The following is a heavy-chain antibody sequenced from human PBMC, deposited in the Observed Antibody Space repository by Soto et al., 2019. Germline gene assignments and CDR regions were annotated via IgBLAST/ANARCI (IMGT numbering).Heavy chain of an antibody. J-gene: IGHJ4*02. CDR1: GFTFNTYG. Sequence: QVQLVESGGGVVQPVRSLRLSCAVSGFTFNTYGFHWVRQAPGKGLEWVSVIWSDGNNKYYADSVKGRFTISRDSSKNTLYLQMNSLRVEDTAVYYCARIQLDTIMALDCWGQGTLVTVSS. V-gene: IGHV3-33*01. D-gene: IGHD1-1*01. CDR3: ARIQLDTIMALDC. CDR2: IWSDGNNK.